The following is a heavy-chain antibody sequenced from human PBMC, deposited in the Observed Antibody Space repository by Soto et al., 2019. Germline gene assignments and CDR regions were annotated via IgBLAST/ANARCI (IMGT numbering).Heavy chain of an antibody. CDR1: GFPFISFG. CDR2: ISYDGRNK. D-gene: IGHD1-7*01. Sequence: QVQLVESGGGVVQPGRSLRLSCAAFGFPFISFGLHWFRQAPGKGREWGAVISYDGRNKYYADSVKGRFTISRDNSKNTLYLQMNSLRAEDTAVYYCAKDPFGNSVYYYYMDVWGKGTTVTVSS. V-gene: IGHV3-30*18. J-gene: IGHJ6*03. CDR3: AKDPFGNSVYYYYMDV.